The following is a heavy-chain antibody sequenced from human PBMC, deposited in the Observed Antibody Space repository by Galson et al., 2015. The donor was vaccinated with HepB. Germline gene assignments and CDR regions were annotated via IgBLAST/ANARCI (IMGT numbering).Heavy chain of an antibody. CDR1: GFTFSSYG. V-gene: IGHV3-30*18. CDR2: ISYDGSNK. D-gene: IGHD6-19*01. J-gene: IGHJ4*02. CDR3: AKAGYSSGCFDY. Sequence: SLRLSCAASGFTFSSYGMHWVRQAPGKGLEWVAVISYDGSNKYYADSVKGRFTISRDNSKNTLYLQMNSLRAEDTAVYYCAKAGYSSGCFDYWGQGTLVTVSS.